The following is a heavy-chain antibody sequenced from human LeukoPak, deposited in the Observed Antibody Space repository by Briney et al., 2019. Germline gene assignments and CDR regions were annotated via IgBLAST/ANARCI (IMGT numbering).Heavy chain of an antibody. CDR2: ISGSGETR. J-gene: IGHJ5*02. Sequence: PGGSLRLSCAASGFTFSYYEMNWVRQAPGKGLEWISYISGSGETRSYADSVRGRFTISRDNANYSLNLQMNSLRAEDTAVYYCARDLHTSGSIALDPWGQGILVIVSS. CDR3: ARDLHTSGSIALDP. CDR1: GFTFSYYE. D-gene: IGHD3-22*01. V-gene: IGHV3-48*03.